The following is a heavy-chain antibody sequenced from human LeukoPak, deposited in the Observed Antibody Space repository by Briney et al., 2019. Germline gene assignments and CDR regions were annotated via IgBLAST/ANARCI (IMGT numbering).Heavy chain of an antibody. CDR2: IYYSGST. CDR3: ARSEYSYGADAFDI. V-gene: IGHV4-59*01. D-gene: IGHD5-18*01. J-gene: IGHJ3*02. CDR1: GGSISSYY. Sequence: SETLSLTCTVSGGSISSYYWSWIRQPPGKGLEWIGYIYYSGSTNYSPSLKSRVTVSVDTSKNQFSLKLSSVTAADTAVYYCARSEYSYGADAFDIWGQGTMVTVSS.